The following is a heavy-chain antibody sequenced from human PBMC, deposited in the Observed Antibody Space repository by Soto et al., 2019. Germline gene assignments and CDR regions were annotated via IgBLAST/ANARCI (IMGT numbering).Heavy chain of an antibody. Sequence: EVQLVESGGGLVQPGGSLRLSCAASGFTFSSYWMHWVRQAPGNGLVWLSRINSDGSSATYADSAKGRFTISRDKAKSTLYLQMNSLRAEDTAMYYCAIAPRYGMDVWGQGITVTVSS. CDR1: GFTFSSYW. V-gene: IGHV3-74*01. CDR3: AIAPRYGMDV. J-gene: IGHJ6*02. CDR2: INSDGSSA.